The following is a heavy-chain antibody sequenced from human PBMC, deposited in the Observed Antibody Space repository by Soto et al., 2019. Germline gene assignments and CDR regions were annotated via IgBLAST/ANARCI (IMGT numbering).Heavy chain of an antibody. V-gene: IGHV3-21*01. D-gene: IGHD2-15*01. CDR1: GFTFSSYS. Sequence: RGSLRLSCAASGFTFSSYSMNWVRQAPGKGLEWVSSISSSSSYIYYADSVKGRFTISRDNAKNSLYLQMNSLRAEDTAVYYCARVGYCSGGSCPMLGEYFQHWGQGTLVTVSS. CDR2: ISSSSSYI. J-gene: IGHJ1*01. CDR3: ARVGYCSGGSCPMLGEYFQH.